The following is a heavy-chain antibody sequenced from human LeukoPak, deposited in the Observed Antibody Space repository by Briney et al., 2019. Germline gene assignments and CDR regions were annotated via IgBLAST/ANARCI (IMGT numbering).Heavy chain of an antibody. CDR2: ISGSGDGT. CDR1: GFNFNSYI. Sequence: AGGSLRLSCAASGFNFNSYIMNWVRLAPAKGLERVSGISGSGDGTYYAESVKGRFTISRDNSKNTLFLQMNSLRAEDTAVYYCAKNSGTATSGTHPRDYWGQGTLVTVSS. J-gene: IGHJ4*02. CDR3: AKNSGTATSGTHPRDY. D-gene: IGHD1-26*01. V-gene: IGHV3-23*01.